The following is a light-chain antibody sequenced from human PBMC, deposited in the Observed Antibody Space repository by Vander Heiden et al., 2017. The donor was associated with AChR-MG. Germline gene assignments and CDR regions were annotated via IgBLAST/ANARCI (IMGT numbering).Light chain of an antibody. J-gene: IGLJ3*02. CDR1: SGSVSTSYY. Sequence: QTVVTHEPSFSVSPGGTVTLTCGLSSGSVSTSYYPSWYQQTPGQAPRTLIYSTNTRSSGVPDRFSGSILGNKAALTITGAQADDESYYYCVLYMGSGIWVFGGGTKLTVI. CDR2: STN. CDR3: VLYMGSGIWV. V-gene: IGLV8-61*01.